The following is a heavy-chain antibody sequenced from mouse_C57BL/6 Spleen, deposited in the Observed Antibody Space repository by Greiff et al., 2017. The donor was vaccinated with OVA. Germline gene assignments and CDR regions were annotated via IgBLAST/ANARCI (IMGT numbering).Heavy chain of an antibody. Sequence: VQLQQSGAELVKPGASVKLSCTASGFNIKDYYMHWVKQRTEQGLEWIGRIDPEAGEPKSAPQFQGKATITADTSSNTAYLQISSLTSEDTAVYYWARDYYGSSYGGYWGKGTTLTVSA. V-gene: IGHV14-2*01. J-gene: IGHJ2*01. CDR1: GFNIKDYY. CDR2: IDPEAGEP. CDR3: ARDYYGSSYGGY. D-gene: IGHD1-1*01.